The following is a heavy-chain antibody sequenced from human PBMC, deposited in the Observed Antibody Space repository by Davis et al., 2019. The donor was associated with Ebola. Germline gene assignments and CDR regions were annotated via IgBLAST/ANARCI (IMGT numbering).Heavy chain of an antibody. J-gene: IGHJ4*02. D-gene: IGHD3-22*01. CDR2: IYYSGST. Sequence: GSLRLSCTVSGGSISSYYWSWIRQPPGKGLEWTGYIYYSGSTNYNPSLKSRVTISVDTSKNQFSLKLSSVTAADTAVYYCARVYYYDSSFDYWGQGTLVTVSS. CDR1: GGSISSYY. CDR3: ARVYYYDSSFDY. V-gene: IGHV4-59*08.